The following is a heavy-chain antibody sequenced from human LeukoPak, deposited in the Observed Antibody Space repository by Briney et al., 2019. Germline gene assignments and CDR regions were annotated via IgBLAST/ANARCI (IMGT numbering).Heavy chain of an antibody. CDR2: IYYSGST. CDR1: DGSISSSSYY. V-gene: IGHV4-39*07. Sequence: SETLSLTCTVSDGSISSSSYYWGWIRQPPGKGLEWIGGIYYSGSTYYKPSLKSRVTISVDTSKNQFSLKLSSVTAADTAVYYCARRQYQLLGYFDYWGQGTLVTVSS. D-gene: IGHD2-2*01. CDR3: ARRQYQLLGYFDY. J-gene: IGHJ4*02.